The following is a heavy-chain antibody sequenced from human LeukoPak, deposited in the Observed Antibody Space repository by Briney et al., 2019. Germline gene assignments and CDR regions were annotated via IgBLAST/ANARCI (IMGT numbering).Heavy chain of an antibody. Sequence: SETLSLTCTVSGGSINNYYWTWIRQPPGKGLEWIGYIYYSGTINYNPSLTSRVTISVDTSKNQFSLKLTSVTAADTAVYYCARAGDYGDYVGWFDPWGQGTLVTVSS. CDR2: IYYSGTI. J-gene: IGHJ5*02. V-gene: IGHV4-59*12. CDR1: GGSINNYY. D-gene: IGHD4-17*01. CDR3: ARAGDYGDYVGWFDP.